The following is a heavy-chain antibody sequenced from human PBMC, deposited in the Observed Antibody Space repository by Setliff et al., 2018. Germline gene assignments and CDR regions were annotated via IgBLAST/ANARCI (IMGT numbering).Heavy chain of an antibody. D-gene: IGHD3-10*01. Sequence: ASETLSLTCAVSGYSISSGYYWGWIRQPPGKGLEWIGSIYHSGSTYYNPSLKSRVTISVDTSKNQFSLKLSSVTAADTAVYYCARGRFDGWSFEYYGMDVWGRGTTVTVSS. V-gene: IGHV4-38-2*01. CDR3: ARGRFDGWSFEYYGMDV. CDR1: GYSISSGYY. J-gene: IGHJ6*02. CDR2: IYHSGST.